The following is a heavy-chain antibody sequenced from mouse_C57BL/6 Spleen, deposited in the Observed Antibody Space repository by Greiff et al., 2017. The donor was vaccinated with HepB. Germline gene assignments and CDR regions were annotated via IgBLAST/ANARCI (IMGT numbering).Heavy chain of an antibody. Sequence: QVQLQQSGPELVKPGASVKISCKASGYAFSSSWMNWVKQRPGKGLEWIGRIYPGDGDTNYNGKFKGKATLTADNSSSTSYMQLSSLTSEDSAVYFCARDGNYLYYFDYWGQGTTLTVSS. J-gene: IGHJ2*01. V-gene: IGHV1-82*01. CDR1: GYAFSSSW. CDR3: ARDGNYLYYFDY. D-gene: IGHD2-1*01. CDR2: IYPGDGDT.